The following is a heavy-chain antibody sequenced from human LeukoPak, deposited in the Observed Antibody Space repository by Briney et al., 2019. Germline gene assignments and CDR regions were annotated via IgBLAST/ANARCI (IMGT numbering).Heavy chain of an antibody. D-gene: IGHD3-3*01. V-gene: IGHV3-15*01. J-gene: IGHJ5*02. CDR2: IKIKSDGGTT. Sequence: GGSLRLSCAASGFTFSDDWMSWVRQAPGKGLEWVGRIKIKSDGGTTDYAAPVQGTFTISRDDSKSMLQLQMNSVKTTDSAVYYCGTDKVESIRSHSFDPWGQGTLVTVSS. CDR1: GFTFSDDW. CDR3: GTDKVESIRSHSFDP.